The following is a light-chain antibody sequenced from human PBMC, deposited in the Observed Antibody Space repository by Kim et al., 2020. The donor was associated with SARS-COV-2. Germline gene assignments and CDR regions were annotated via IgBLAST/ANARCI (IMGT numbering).Light chain of an antibody. CDR3: QQSYSAQYT. CDR1: RSIAGY. V-gene: IGKV1-39*01. J-gene: IGKJ2*01. CDR2: GAS. Sequence: IQMTQSPSSLSASVGDRVTIACRASRSIAGYLNWYQQRVGKAPTLLISGASNLQSGVPSRFSGSGSGTDFTLTITSLQPEDFAVYYCQQSYSAQYTFGLGTRVEI.